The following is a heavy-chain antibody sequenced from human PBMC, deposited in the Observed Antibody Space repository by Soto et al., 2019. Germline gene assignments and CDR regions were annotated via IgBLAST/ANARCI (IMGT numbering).Heavy chain of an antibody. V-gene: IGHV1-69*02. D-gene: IGHD3-10*01. J-gene: IGHJ4*02. CDR2: IIPILGIA. CDR3: ARVSYYYGSGSYGADDY. Sequence: QVQLVQSGAEVKKPGSSVKVSCKASGGTFSSYTISWVRQAPGQGLEWMGRIIPILGIANYAQKFQGRVTITADKSTSTAYMELSSVRSEDTAVYYCARVSYYYGSGSYGADDYWGQGTLVTVSS. CDR1: GGTFSSYT.